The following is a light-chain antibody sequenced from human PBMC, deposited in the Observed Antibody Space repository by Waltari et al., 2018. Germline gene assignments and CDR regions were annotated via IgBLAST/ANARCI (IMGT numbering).Light chain of an antibody. CDR3: HQRSNWPIT. J-gene: IGKJ5*01. Sequence: EIVLTQSPATLSLSPGDRATLSCRASQSVSSYLVWYQQNPGQTPRLRIYGASNRATGIPARFSGSGSGTDFTLTISSLESEDFAVYYCHQRSNWPITFGQGTRLEIK. CDR1: QSVSSY. V-gene: IGKV3-11*01. CDR2: GAS.